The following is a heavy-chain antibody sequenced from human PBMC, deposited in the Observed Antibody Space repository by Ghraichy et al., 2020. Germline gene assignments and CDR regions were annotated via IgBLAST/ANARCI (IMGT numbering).Heavy chain of an antibody. Sequence: SETLSLTCTVSGGSISSYYWSWIRQPPGKGLELIGYMYYSGTTNYNPSLKSRATIAVDTSKNQFSLTLTSVAAADTAVYYCARLKGDFHYYGMDVWGLGTTVSLS. CDR3: ARLKGDFHYYGMDV. CDR1: GGSISSYY. J-gene: IGHJ6*02. CDR2: MYYSGTT. D-gene: IGHD3-10*01. V-gene: IGHV4-59*01.